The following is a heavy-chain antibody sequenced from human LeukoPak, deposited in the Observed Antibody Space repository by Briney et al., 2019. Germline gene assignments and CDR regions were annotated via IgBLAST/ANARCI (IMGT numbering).Heavy chain of an antibody. CDR3: ARGEYYYDSSGYSSPFFDY. CDR2: IFYSGST. Sequence: SETLSLTCTVSGGSVSSGTYYWSWFRQPPGKGLEWIGYIFYSGSTKYNPSLKSRVTMAVDTSKIQFSLKLSSVTAADTAVYYCARGEYYYDSSGYSSPFFDYWGKGTLVSSSS. CDR1: GGSVSSGTYY. J-gene: IGHJ4*02. V-gene: IGHV4-61*01. D-gene: IGHD3-22*01.